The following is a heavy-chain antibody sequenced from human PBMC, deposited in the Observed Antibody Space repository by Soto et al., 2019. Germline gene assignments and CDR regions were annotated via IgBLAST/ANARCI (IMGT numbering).Heavy chain of an antibody. J-gene: IGHJ5*01. CDR2: VSSSGGTT. CDR1: GISFKSSV. Sequence: PSGSMELSCATSGISFKSSVLSGVRKAPGGRLGWVSFVSSSGGTTYYADSVKGRFTIPGDNLSNTLLLLMNTPGAEYTALYYFATFMRVPHPGWTQAPENRAQAPWRTRSSW. D-gene: IGHD3-22*01. CDR3: ATFMRVPHPGWTQAPENRAQAPWRTRSS. V-gene: IGHV3-23*01.